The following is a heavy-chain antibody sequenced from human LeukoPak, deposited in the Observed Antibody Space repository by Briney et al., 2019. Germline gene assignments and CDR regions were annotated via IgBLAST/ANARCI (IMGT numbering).Heavy chain of an antibody. D-gene: IGHD6-19*01. Sequence: ASVKVSCLASGYTFTGYYMHWVRQAPGQGLEWMGWIHPNSGGTNDAQKFQSSVTMTRNTSISTAYMELSRLRSDDTAVYYCASISIALAGGGQGTLVTVSS. V-gene: IGHV1-2*02. CDR1: GYTFTGYY. CDR3: ASISIALAG. CDR2: IHPNSGGT. J-gene: IGHJ4*02.